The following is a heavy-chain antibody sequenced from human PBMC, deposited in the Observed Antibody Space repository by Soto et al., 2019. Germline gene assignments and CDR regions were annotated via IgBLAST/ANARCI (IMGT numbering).Heavy chain of an antibody. J-gene: IGHJ4*02. Sequence: QVQLVQSGAEVKKPGSSVKVSCKASGGTFSSYTISWVRQAPGQGLEWMGRIIPILGIANYAQKFQGRVTITADKSTSTAYMELSSLRSEDTAVYYCAREMATISFDYWGQGTLVSVSS. V-gene: IGHV1-69*08. CDR1: GGTFSSYT. D-gene: IGHD5-12*01. CDR3: AREMATISFDY. CDR2: IIPILGIA.